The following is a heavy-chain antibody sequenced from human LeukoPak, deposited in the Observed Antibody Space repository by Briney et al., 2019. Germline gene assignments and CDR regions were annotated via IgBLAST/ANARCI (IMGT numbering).Heavy chain of an antibody. CDR1: GYTFTSYG. J-gene: IGHJ4*02. D-gene: IGHD5-12*01. V-gene: IGHV1-18*01. CDR3: ARPGYDNLFDY. CDR2: IRAYNGNK. Sequence: ASVKVSYKASGYTFTSYGISWVRQAPGQGVEWMGWIRAYNGNKNYAQKLQGRGTITTETSTSTAYMELRSLRSDDTAVYYCARPGYDNLFDYWGQGTLVTVSS.